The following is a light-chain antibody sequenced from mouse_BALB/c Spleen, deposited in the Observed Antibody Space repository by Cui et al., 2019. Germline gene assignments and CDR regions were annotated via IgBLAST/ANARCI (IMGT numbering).Light chain of an antibody. CDR2: LMS. CDR1: QSLLDKDGITY. J-gene: IGKJ5*01. Sequence: VITKLELSSLVTSGESASISGKTSQSLLDKDGITYLNWFLQRPGPSPQLLIYLMSTRASGVSDRFSGSGSGTDYTLEISRVEAEDVGVYYCQQLVESPLTFGAGTKLELK. V-gene: IGKV2-112*01. CDR3: QQLVESPLT.